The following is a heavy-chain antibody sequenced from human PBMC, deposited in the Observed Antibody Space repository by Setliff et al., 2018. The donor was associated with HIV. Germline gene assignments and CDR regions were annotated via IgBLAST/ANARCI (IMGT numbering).Heavy chain of an antibody. Sequence: PGGSLRLSCAASGFSFSSYEMNWVRQAPGKGLEWVSSIISGDSTIYYADSVKGRFTISRDNINNFVYLQMNDLTVEDTGVYYCAGSAGYFVQADWGQGTLVTVSS. J-gene: IGHJ1*01. CDR1: GFSFSSYE. V-gene: IGHV3-48*03. D-gene: IGHD1-1*01. CDR3: AGSAGYFVQAD. CDR2: IISGDSTI.